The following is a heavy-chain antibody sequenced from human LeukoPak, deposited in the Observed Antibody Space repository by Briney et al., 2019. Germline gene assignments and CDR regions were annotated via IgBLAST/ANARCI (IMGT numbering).Heavy chain of an antibody. J-gene: IGHJ5*02. CDR2: MNPKTGYT. CDR3: ARFVKLSYYYDSSGPLDWFDP. CDR1: GYTFTNYH. Sequence: ASVKVSCKASGYTFTNYHIIWVRQAAGQGLEWMGWMNPKTGYTVYAQRFRGRVTMTRYTSINTAYMELSSLRSEDTAVYYCARFVKLSYYYDSSGPLDWFDPWGQGTLVTVSS. V-gene: IGHV1-8*01. D-gene: IGHD3-22*01.